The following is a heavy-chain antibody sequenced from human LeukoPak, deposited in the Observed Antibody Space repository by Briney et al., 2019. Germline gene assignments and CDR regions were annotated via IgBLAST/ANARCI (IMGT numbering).Heavy chain of an antibody. J-gene: IGHJ3*02. Sequence: GGSLRLSCAASGFTFSSYWMHWVRQAPGKGLVWVSRINSDGSSTSYADSVKGRFTISRDNAKNSLYLQMNSLRAEDTAVYYCASEGYSYGLGAFDIWGQGTMVTVSS. D-gene: IGHD5-18*01. CDR2: INSDGSST. CDR3: ASEGYSYGLGAFDI. CDR1: GFTFSSYW. V-gene: IGHV3-74*01.